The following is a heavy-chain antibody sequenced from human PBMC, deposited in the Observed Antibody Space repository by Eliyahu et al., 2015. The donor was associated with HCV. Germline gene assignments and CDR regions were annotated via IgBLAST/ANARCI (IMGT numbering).Heavy chain of an antibody. D-gene: IGHD2-21*01. J-gene: IGHJ2*01. V-gene: IGHV3-7*01. Sequence: EVQLVESGVRLVQPGGSLRLSCXASGFTFSDYWMSWVRQAPGKGLEWVANVKQDASETFYVESVKGRFTVSRDNAKNALYLQMNGLIPEDTAIYYCVRLGSGAYWYFDLWGRGTLVNVSS. CDR3: VRLGSGAYWYFDL. CDR2: VKQDASET. CDR1: GFTFSDYW.